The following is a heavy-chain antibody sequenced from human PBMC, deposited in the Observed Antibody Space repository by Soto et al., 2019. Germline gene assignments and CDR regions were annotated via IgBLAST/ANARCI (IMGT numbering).Heavy chain of an antibody. CDR2: ISSSSSTI. J-gene: IGHJ2*01. CDR3: ARDYAHIEVVTAKTWYFDL. D-gene: IGHD2-21*02. Sequence: EVQLVESGGGLVQPGGSLRLSCAASGFTFSSYSMNWVRQAPGKGLEWVSYISSSSSTIYYADSVKGRFTISRDNARNSIYLQMNSMRDEDTAVYYCARDYAHIEVVTAKTWYFDLWGRGTLVTVSS. CDR1: GFTFSSYS. V-gene: IGHV3-48*02.